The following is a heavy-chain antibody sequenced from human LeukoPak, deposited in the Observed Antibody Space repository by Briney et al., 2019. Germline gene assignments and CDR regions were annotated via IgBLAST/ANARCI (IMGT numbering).Heavy chain of an antibody. CDR2: ISSSSSYI. J-gene: IGHJ4*02. V-gene: IGHV3-21*01. CDR3: ARGEWEPPTYYFDN. D-gene: IGHD1-26*01. Sequence: PGGSLRLSCAASGFTFSSYSMKWVRQAPGKGLEWVSSISSSSSYIYYADSVKGRFTISRDNAKKSLYLQMNSLRAEDTAVYYCARGEWEPPTYYFDNWGQGTLVTVSS. CDR1: GFTFSSYS.